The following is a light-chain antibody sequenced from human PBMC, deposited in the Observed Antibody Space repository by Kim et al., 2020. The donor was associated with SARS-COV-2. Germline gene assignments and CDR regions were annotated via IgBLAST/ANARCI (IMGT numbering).Light chain of an antibody. CDR1: QSISSG. CDR3: QQYNSYPWT. V-gene: IGKV1-5*01. CDR2: DAS. J-gene: IGKJ1*01. Sequence: ASVGDRVTITCRASQSISSGLAWYQQKPGKAPKLLIYDASSLESGVPSRFSGSGSGTEFTLTISSLQPDDFATYYCQQYNSYPWTFGQGTKVDIK.